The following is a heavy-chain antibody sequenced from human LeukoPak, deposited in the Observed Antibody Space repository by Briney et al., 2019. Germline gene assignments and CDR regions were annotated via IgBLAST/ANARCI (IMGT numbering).Heavy chain of an antibody. Sequence: GGSLRLSCAASGFTFSTYGMHWVRQAPGKGLEWVAVIWSDESNKCYADSVKGRFTISRDFSKNTLYLQMDSLRAEDTAVYYCARDVDPYKYGLMFDSWGQGTLVTVSS. V-gene: IGHV3-33*01. D-gene: IGHD5-18*01. CDR2: IWSDESNK. J-gene: IGHJ4*02. CDR3: ARDVDPYKYGLMFDS. CDR1: GFTFSTYG.